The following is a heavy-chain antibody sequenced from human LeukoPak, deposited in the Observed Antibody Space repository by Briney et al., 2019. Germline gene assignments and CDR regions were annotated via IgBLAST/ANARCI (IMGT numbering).Heavy chain of an antibody. J-gene: IGHJ4*02. CDR3: AREESGIAAADDRFDY. CDR2: INPSGGST. D-gene: IGHD6-13*01. CDR1: GYTFTSYY. V-gene: IGHV1-46*01. Sequence: ASVKVSCKASGYTFTSYYMHWVRQAPGQGLEWMGIINPSGGSTSYAQKFQGRVTITRDTSASTAYMELSSLRSEDTAVYYCAREESGIAAADDRFDYWAREPWSPSPQ.